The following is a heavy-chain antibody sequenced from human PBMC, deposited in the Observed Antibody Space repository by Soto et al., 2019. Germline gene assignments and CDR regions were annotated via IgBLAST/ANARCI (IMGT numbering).Heavy chain of an antibody. D-gene: IGHD1-26*01. CDR1: GGTFSSYA. CDR3: ARDARGDSGSYYGDY. V-gene: IGHV1-69*12. J-gene: IGHJ4*02. CDR2: IIPIFGTA. Sequence: QVQLVQSGAEVKKPGSSVKVSCKASGGTFSSYAISWVRQAPGQGLEWMGGIIPIFGTANYAQKFQGRVTITANESTSTAYMELSSLSSEDTAVYYCARDARGDSGSYYGDYWGQGTLVTVSS.